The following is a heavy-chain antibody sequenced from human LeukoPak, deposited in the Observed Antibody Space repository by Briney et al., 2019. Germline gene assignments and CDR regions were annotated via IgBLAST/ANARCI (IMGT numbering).Heavy chain of an antibody. J-gene: IGHJ5*02. CDR1: GDSISSSSDY. Sequence: SETLSLTCTVSGDSISSSSDYCGWIRQSPGRGLEWIGTIYYSVSTYYDPALKSRITISIDTSKNQFSLKLKSVTAADTAVYYCARPKVGDGDYAGNWFDPWGQGILVTVSS. CDR3: ARPKVGDGDYAGNWFDP. D-gene: IGHD4-17*01. V-gene: IGHV4-39*01. CDR2: IYYSVST.